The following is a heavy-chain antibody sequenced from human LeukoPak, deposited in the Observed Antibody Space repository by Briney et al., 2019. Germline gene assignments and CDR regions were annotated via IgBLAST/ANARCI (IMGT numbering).Heavy chain of an antibody. D-gene: IGHD3-22*01. CDR2: IYYSGST. CDR1: GGFISSSSYY. CDR3: ARRRYYDSTGYFD. V-gene: IGHV4-39*01. J-gene: IGHJ1*01. Sequence: SETLSLTCTISGGFISSSSYYWGWIRQPPGKGREWIGDIYYSGSTYYSPSLKSRVSISVDTSKNQFSLILSSVTAADTALYYCARRRYYDSTGYFDWGQGTQVTVS.